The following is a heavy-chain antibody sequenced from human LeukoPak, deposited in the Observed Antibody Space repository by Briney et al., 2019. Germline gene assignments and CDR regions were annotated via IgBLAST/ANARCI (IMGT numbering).Heavy chain of an antibody. CDR3: ARDTRGDSFDY. CDR2: IYYSGST. J-gene: IGHJ4*02. CDR1: GGSLTSNSYY. V-gene: IGHV4-30-4*08. Sequence: SETLSLTCTASGGSLTSNSYYCDWIRQPPGKGLEWIGYIYYSGSTYYNPSLRSRVTISVDTSKNQFSLKLSSVTAADTAVYYCARDTRGDSFDYWGQGTLVTVSS. D-gene: IGHD3-16*01.